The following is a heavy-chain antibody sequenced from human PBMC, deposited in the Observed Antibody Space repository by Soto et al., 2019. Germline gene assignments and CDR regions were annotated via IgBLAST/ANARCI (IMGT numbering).Heavy chain of an antibody. Sequence: EAQLLESGGGLVQPGGCLRLSCAASGLAFSNYAMTWVRQAPGKGLEWVSIITASGYSAYYGGAVKGRFTTSRDNSRSTLYLQMNGLRADDTAVYYCAKGDLLWDPFDFWGQGTLVTVSS. CDR2: ITASGYSA. J-gene: IGHJ4*02. V-gene: IGHV3-23*01. CDR3: AKGDLLWDPFDF. CDR1: GLAFSNYA. D-gene: IGHD3-16*01.